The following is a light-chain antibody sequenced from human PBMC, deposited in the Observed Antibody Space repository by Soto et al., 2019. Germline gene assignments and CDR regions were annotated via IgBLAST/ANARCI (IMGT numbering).Light chain of an antibody. J-gene: IGKJ1*01. CDR1: QSISHW. V-gene: IGKV1-5*01. Sequence: DIQMTQSPATLSASFGDSVTITCRASQSISHWLAWYQQKPGKAPKFLIYDASSLESGVPSRFSGSGSGTEFTLTISSLQPDDFATYYCQQYDSVLGTFGPGTKVDIK. CDR3: QQYDSVLGT. CDR2: DAS.